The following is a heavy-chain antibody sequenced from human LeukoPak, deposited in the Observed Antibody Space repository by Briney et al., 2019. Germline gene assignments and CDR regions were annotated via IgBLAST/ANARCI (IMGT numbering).Heavy chain of an antibody. Sequence: ASVKVSCKASGYTFTGYYMHWVRQAPGQGLKWMGWINPNSGGTNYAQKFQGRVTMTRDTSISTAYMELSRLRSDDTAVYYCARGGPVPWYDFHLDYWGQGTLVTVSS. CDR2: INPNSGGT. CDR1: GYTFTGYY. J-gene: IGHJ4*02. D-gene: IGHD3-3*01. V-gene: IGHV1-2*02. CDR3: ARGGPVPWYDFHLDY.